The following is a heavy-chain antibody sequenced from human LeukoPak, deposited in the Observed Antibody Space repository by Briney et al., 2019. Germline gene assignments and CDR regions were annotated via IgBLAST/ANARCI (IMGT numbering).Heavy chain of an antibody. CDR1: GGSISSSSYY. Sequence: PSETLSLTCTVSGGSISSSSYYWGWIRQPPGKGLEWIGSIYYSGSTYYNSSLKSRVTISVDTSKNQFSLKLKSVTAADTAVYYCARIWAYDILTGYSPYSFDSWGQGTLVTVSS. CDR3: ARIWAYDILTGYSPYSFDS. CDR2: IYYSGST. D-gene: IGHD3-9*01. J-gene: IGHJ4*02. V-gene: IGHV4-39*07.